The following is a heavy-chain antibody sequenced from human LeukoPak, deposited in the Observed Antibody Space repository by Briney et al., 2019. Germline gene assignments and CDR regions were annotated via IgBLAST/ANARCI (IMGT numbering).Heavy chain of an antibody. V-gene: IGHV4-59*01. D-gene: IGHD6-13*01. CDR3: ARVTLGPWGIIAAGPESYGMDV. CDR1: GGSISNYY. CDR2: IYHRGST. J-gene: IGHJ6*02. Sequence: SETLSLTCTVSGGSISNYYWTWIRQPPGKGLEWIGYIYHRGSTNYNPSLGSRVTISVDRSKSQFSLKLNSVTAADTAVYYCARVTLGPWGIIAAGPESYGMDVWGQGTTVTVSS.